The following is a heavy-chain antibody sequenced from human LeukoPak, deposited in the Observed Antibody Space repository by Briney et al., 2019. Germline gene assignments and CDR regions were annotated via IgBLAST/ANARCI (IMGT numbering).Heavy chain of an antibody. V-gene: IGHV3-66*01. CDR3: ARGTVTMVDY. CDR1: GFTVSSNY. D-gene: IGHD3-10*01. J-gene: IGHJ4*02. CDR2: IYSGGST. Sequence: PGGSLRLSCAASGFTVSSNYMSWVRQAPGRGLDWVSVIYSGGSTYYADSVKGRFTISRDNSKNTLFLQMNSLRAGDTAVDYCARGTVTMVDYWGQGTLVTVSS.